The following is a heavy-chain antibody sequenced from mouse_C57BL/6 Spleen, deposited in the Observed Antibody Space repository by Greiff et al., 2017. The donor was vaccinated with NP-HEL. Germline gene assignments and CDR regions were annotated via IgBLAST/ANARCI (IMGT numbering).Heavy chain of an antibody. CDR1: GYTFTSYW. CDR3: ARREDYYYGSKGYWYFDV. D-gene: IGHD1-1*01. J-gene: IGHJ1*03. CDR2: IHPNSGST. V-gene: IGHV1-64*01. Sequence: VQLQQPGAELVKPGASVKLSCKASGYTFTSYWMHWVKQRPGQGLEWIGMIHPNSGSTNYNEKFKSKATLTVDKSSSTAYMQLSSLTSEDAAVYYCARREDYYYGSKGYWYFDVWGTGTTVTVSS.